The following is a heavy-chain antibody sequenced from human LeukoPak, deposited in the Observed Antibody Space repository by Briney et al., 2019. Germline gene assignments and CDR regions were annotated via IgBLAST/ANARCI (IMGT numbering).Heavy chain of an antibody. CDR3: AKEARYSYGGDFFAY. V-gene: IGHV3-30*02. D-gene: IGHD5-18*01. Sequence: PGGSLRLSCAASGFTFSSKGMHWVRQAPGKGLEWVAFIRYDGSNKYYADSVKGRFTISRDNSKNTLYLQMNSLRAEDTAVYYCAKEARYSYGGDFFAYWGQGTLVTVSS. J-gene: IGHJ4*02. CDR1: GFTFSSKG. CDR2: IRYDGSNK.